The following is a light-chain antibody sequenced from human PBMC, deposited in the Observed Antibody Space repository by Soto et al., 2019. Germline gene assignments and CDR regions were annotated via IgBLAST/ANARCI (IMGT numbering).Light chain of an antibody. Sequence: DIQMTQSPSTLSASVGHRVTITCRASQTINAWLAWYQQRQGKVLKFLIYKTSTLESGVPSRFSGSGSVTEFTLTIISLQPNDFAAYYCQRYDKYPWWFGQGTNVEIK. J-gene: IGKJ1*01. CDR3: QRYDKYPWW. V-gene: IGKV1-5*03. CDR1: QTINAW. CDR2: KTS.